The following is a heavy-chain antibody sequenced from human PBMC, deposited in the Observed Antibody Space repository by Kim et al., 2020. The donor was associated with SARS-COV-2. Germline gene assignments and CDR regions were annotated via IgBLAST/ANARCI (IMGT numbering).Heavy chain of an antibody. CDR3: ARDLARGPMVRGANDY. CDR2: IWYDGSNK. J-gene: IGHJ4*02. Sequence: GGSLRLSCAASGFTFSSYGMHWVRQAPGKGLEWVAVIWYDGSNKYYADSVKGRFTISRDNSKNTLYLQMNSLRAEDTAVYYCARDLARGPMVRGANDYWGQGTLVTVSS. V-gene: IGHV3-33*01. D-gene: IGHD3-10*01. CDR1: GFTFSSYG.